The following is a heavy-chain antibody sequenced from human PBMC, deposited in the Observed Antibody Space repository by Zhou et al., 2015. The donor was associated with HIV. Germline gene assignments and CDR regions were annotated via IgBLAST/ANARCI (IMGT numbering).Heavy chain of an antibody. CDR2: ITPFNGNT. J-gene: IGHJ3*02. V-gene: IGHV1-45*02. Sequence: QMQLVQSGAEVKKTGSSVKVSCKASGYTFTYRYLHWVRQAPGQALEWMGWITPFNGNTNYAQKFQDRVTITRDRSMSTAYMELSSLRSEDTAMYYCARLFCGGDCLDAFDIWGQGQWS. D-gene: IGHD2-21*02. CDR1: GYTFTYRY. CDR3: ARLFCGGDCLDAFDI.